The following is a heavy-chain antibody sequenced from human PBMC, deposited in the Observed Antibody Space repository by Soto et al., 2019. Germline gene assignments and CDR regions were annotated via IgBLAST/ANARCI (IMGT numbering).Heavy chain of an antibody. D-gene: IGHD2-15*01. Sequence: EVQLVESGEGLVQPGGSLRLSCAASGFTFSSYAMHWVRQAPGKGLEYVSAISSNGGSTYYADSVKGRFTISRDNSKNPLYLQMGSLRAEDMAVYYCARGGYCSGGSCEYAFDIWGQGTMVTVS. CDR3: ARGGYCSGGSCEYAFDI. CDR1: GFTFSSYA. CDR2: ISSNGGST. V-gene: IGHV3-64*02. J-gene: IGHJ3*02.